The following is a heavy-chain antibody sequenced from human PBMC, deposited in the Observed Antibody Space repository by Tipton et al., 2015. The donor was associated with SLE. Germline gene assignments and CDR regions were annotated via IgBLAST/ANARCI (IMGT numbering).Heavy chain of an antibody. V-gene: IGHV4-34*01. Sequence: TLSLTCAVYGGSFSGYYWSWIRQPPGKGLEWIGEINHSGSTNYNPSLKSRVTISVDTSKNQFSLKLSSVTAADTAVYYCARETAEDGYNEHAFDIWGQGTMVTVSS. D-gene: IGHD5-24*01. CDR3: ARETAEDGYNEHAFDI. CDR2: INHSGST. J-gene: IGHJ3*02. CDR1: GGSFSGYY.